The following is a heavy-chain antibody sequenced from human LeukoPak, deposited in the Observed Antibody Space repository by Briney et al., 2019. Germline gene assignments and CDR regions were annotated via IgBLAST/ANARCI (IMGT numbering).Heavy chain of an antibody. CDR1: GYTFTGYY. J-gene: IGHJ4*02. V-gene: IGHV1-2*06. CDR3: ARDIAVAGVPYFDY. Sequence: GASVKVSCKASGYTFTGYYMHWVRQAPGQGLEWMGRINPNSGGTNCAQKFQGRVTMTRDTSISTAYMELSRLRSDDTAVYYCARDIAVAGVPYFDYWGQGTLVTVSS. D-gene: IGHD6-19*01. CDR2: INPNSGGT.